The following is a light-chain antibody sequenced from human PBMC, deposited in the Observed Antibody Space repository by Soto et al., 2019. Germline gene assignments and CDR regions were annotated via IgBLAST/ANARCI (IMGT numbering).Light chain of an antibody. Sequence: QPVLTQSPSASASLGASVKLTCTLSSGHSSYAIAWHQQQPEKGPRYLMKLNSDGSHSKGDGIPDRFSGSSSGAERYLTIFSLQPEDEADYYYQTWGTGIRVFGTGTKVTVL. J-gene: IGLJ1*01. CDR2: LNSDGSH. V-gene: IGLV4-69*01. CDR3: QTWGTGIRV. CDR1: SGHSSYA.